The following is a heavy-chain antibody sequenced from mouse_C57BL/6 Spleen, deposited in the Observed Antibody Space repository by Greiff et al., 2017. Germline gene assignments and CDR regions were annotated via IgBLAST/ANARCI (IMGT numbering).Heavy chain of an antibody. V-gene: IGHV1-50*01. J-gene: IGHJ2*01. CDR2: IDPSDSYT. CDR1: GYTFTSYW. D-gene: IGHD1-1*01. Sequence: VQLQQPGAELVKPGASVKMSCTASGYTFTSYWMQWVKQRPGQGLEWIGEIDPSDSYTNYNPKFKGKATLTVDTSSSTAYMQLSSRTSEDSAVYYCSRRGYYVSGRENYWGQGTTLTVSS. CDR3: SRRGYYVSGRENY.